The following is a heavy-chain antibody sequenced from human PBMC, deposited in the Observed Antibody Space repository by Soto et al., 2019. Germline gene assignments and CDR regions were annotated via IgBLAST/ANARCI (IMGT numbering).Heavy chain of an antibody. CDR2: IRNKAYGATT. V-gene: IGHV3-49*03. Sequence: SGGSLRLSCATSGFKFADYAISWSRQAPGKGLEWVGVIRNKAYGATTDYAASVKGRFSISRDDSKSIAYLQMNSLKSEDTAVYYCARDLSRAAFDLWGQGTMVTVSS. CDR1: GFKFADYA. J-gene: IGHJ3*01. CDR3: ARDLSRAAFDL.